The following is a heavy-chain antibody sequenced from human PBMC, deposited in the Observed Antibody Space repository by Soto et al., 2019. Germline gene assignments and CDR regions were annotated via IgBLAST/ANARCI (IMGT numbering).Heavy chain of an antibody. CDR3: ARGGYYYGSGSYWPYYYGMDV. D-gene: IGHD3-10*01. Sequence: SETLSLTCAVYGGSFSGYYWSWIRQPPGKGLEWIGEINHSGSTNYNPSLKSRVTISVDTSKNQFSLKLSSATAADTAVYYCARGGYYYGSGSYWPYYYGMDVWGQGTTVTVSS. J-gene: IGHJ6*02. CDR2: INHSGST. V-gene: IGHV4-34*01. CDR1: GGSFSGYY.